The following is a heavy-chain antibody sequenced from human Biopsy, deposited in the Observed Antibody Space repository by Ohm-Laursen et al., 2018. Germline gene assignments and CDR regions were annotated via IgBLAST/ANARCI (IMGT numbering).Heavy chain of an antibody. CDR1: GHTFTGYH. Sequence: GASVTASCQAYGHTFTGYHVHWVRQAPGQGLEWMGWINAKTGDANYAQKFQGRVAMTRDTSISTAYVDLSSLRSDDTAVYYCTRGGYYYDSLAYYYWFDPWGQGTLVTVSS. CDR3: TRGGYYYDSLAYYYWFDP. V-gene: IGHV1-2*02. J-gene: IGHJ5*02. CDR2: INAKTGDA. D-gene: IGHD3-22*01.